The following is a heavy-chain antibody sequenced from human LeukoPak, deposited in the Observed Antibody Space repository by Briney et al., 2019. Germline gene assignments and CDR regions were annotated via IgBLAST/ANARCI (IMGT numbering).Heavy chain of an antibody. CDR2: IIPIFGTA. V-gene: IGHV1-69*05. CDR3: ARARGYSYGLRGEFDY. Sequence: GASVKVSCKASGGTFSSYAISWVRQAPGQGLEWMGGIIPIFGTANYAQKFQGRVTITTDESTSTAYMELSSLRSEDTAVYYCARARGYSYGLRGEFDYWGQGTLVTVSS. J-gene: IGHJ4*02. CDR1: GGTFSSYA. D-gene: IGHD5-18*01.